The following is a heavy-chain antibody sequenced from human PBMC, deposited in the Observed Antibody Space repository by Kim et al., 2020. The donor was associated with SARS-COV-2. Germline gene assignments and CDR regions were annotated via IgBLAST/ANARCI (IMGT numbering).Heavy chain of an antibody. CDR1: GYTFTNLP. Sequence: ASVKVSCKASGYTFTNLPINWVRQASGQGFEWMGWINNGTKKATYGRDFMGRFVFSLDTSATTAYPQIFSLKAEDSGLYFCALGYSGWGQGTLVTFSS. CDR2: INNGTKKA. D-gene: IGHD2-21*01. V-gene: IGHV7-4-1*01. J-gene: IGHJ4*02. CDR3: ALGYSG.